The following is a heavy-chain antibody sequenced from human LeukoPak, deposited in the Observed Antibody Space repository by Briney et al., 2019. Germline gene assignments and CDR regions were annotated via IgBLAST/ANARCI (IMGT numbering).Heavy chain of an antibody. J-gene: IGHJ4*02. CDR3: ARDRGRANSGSLDY. Sequence: SGGSLRLSCAASGFTVSSNYMSWVRQAPGKGLEWVSVIYSGGSTYYADYVKGRFTISRDNSKNTLYLQMNSLRAEDTAVYYRARDRGRANSGSLDYWGQGTLVTVSS. CDR2: IYSGGST. CDR1: GFTVSSNY. D-gene: IGHD1-26*01. V-gene: IGHV3-66*02.